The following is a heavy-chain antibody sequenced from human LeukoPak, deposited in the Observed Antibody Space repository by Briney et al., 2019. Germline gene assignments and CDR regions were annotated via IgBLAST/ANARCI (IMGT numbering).Heavy chain of an antibody. CDR1: GFTFRSYW. D-gene: IGHD5-18*01. CDR3: ARDWNSYGKVFDY. CDR2: IKEDGREI. J-gene: IGHJ4*02. V-gene: IGHV3-7*01. Sequence: GGSLRLSCAASGFTFRSYWMSWVRQAPGKGLEWVANIKEDGREIYYVDSVKGRFTISRDNAKNSLYLQMNSLRAEDTAIYYCARDWNSYGKVFDYWGQGTLVTVSS.